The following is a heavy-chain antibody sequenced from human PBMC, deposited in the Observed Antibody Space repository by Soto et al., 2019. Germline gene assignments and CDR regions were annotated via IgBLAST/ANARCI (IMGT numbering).Heavy chain of an antibody. V-gene: IGHV1-69*12. D-gene: IGHD5-12*01. CDR2: IIPIFGTV. Sequence: QVQLVQSGAEVKKPGSSVKVSCKASGGTFSNYPISWVRQAPGQGLEWMGGIIPIFGTVNYAQKFQGRVTITADESTSTAYMELSSLRYEETAVYYCARGKPRWLQLWYFDLWGRGTLVTVSS. CDR1: GGTFSNYP. J-gene: IGHJ2*01. CDR3: ARGKPRWLQLWYFDL.